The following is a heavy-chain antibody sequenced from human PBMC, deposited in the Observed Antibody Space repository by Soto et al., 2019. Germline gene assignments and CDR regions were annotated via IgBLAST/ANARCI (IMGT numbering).Heavy chain of an antibody. V-gene: IGHV3-30-3*01. CDR2: ISYEGSST. Sequence: PGGSLRLSCVSSVFSFDTYGIHWVRQAPGKGLQWVALISYEGSSTYYADSVRGRFTISRDNSKNTLYLQMNTLRPEDTGVYYCARVTPGNNLYYFSGLDFWGQGTSVTVSS. J-gene: IGHJ6*02. CDR1: VFSFDTYG. CDR3: ARVTPGNNLYYFSGLDF. D-gene: IGHD1-1*01.